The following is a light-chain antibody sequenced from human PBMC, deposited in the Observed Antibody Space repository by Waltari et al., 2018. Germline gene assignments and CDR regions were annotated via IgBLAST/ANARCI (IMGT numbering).Light chain of an antibody. J-gene: IGLJ2*01. CDR2: QDS. V-gene: IGLV3-1*01. CDR3: QVWDKTTVV. CDR1: KVANYY. Sequence: YELTQPPAAPVSPGQTVNITCSGDKVANYYVFWYQQKAGQSLVLLIYQDSKRHSGIPERFSASNSGNTAILTISGTQSTDEADYYCQVWDKTTVVFGGGTHVTVL.